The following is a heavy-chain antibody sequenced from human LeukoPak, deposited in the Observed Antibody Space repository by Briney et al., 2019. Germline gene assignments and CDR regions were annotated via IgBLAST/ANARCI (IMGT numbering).Heavy chain of an antibody. CDR1: GGTFSSYA. CDR3: ATEGSRYYYDSSGYGLAFDI. CDR2: FDPEDGET. J-gene: IGHJ3*02. V-gene: IGHV1-24*01. D-gene: IGHD3-22*01. Sequence: ASVKVSCKASGGTFSSYAISWVRQAPGKGLEWMGGFDPEDGETIYAQKFQGRVTMTEDTSTDTAYMELSSLRSEDTAVYYCATEGSRYYYDSSGYGLAFDIWGQGTMVTVPS.